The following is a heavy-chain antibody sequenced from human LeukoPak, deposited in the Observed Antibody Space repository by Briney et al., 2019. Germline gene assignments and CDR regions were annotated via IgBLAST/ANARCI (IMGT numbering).Heavy chain of an antibody. J-gene: IGHJ4*02. CDR3: AKEYEIVAPFDY. D-gene: IGHD5-12*01. Sequence: GGSLRLSCAASGFTFNIYAMSWIRQAPGKGLEWFSTIRGTDGYTYYADSVKGRFTISRDNSKNTLYLQMNSLRAEDTAVYYCAKEYEIVAPFDYWGQGTLVTVSS. V-gene: IGHV3-23*01. CDR2: IRGTDGYT. CDR1: GFTFNIYA.